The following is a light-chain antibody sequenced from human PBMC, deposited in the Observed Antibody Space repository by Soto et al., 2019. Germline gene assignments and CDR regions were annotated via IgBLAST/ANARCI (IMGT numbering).Light chain of an antibody. CDR2: DVS. Sequence: QSVLTQPASVSGSPGQSITISCPGTSSDVGGYNYVSWYQQHPGKAPKLMIYDVSNRPSGVSSRFSGSKSGNTASLTISGLQAEDEADYYCSSYTTSSTYVFGTGTKVTVL. V-gene: IGLV2-14*01. J-gene: IGLJ1*01. CDR3: SSYTTSSTYV. CDR1: SSDVGGYNY.